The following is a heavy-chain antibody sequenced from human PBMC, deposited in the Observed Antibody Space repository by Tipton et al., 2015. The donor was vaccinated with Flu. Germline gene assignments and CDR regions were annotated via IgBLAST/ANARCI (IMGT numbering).Heavy chain of an antibody. J-gene: IGHJ4*02. CDR1: GGSISSGGYY. Sequence: TLSLTCTVSGGSISSGGYYWSWIRQHPGKGLEWIGYIYYSGSTYYNPSLKSRVTISVDTSKNQLSLKLSSVTAADTAVYYCARGTAMVAPGVYWGQGTLVTVSS. CDR2: IYYSGST. CDR3: ARGTAMVAPGVY. V-gene: IGHV4-31*03. D-gene: IGHD5-18*01.